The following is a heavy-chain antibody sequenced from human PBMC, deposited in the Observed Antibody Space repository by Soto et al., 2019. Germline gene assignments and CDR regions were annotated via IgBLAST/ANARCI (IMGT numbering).Heavy chain of an antibody. J-gene: IGHJ6*02. CDR1: GFTFSSFG. CDR3: ARDASYYSLWSGYYPSRNGMDV. V-gene: IGHV3-33*01. Sequence: QVQVVESGGGVVQPGRSLRLSCAASGFTFSSFGMHWVRQAPGKGLEWVSLIWYDGSKKSYGDSVKGRFTISRDNSRNTVSLQTNSLRADDTAVYYCARDASYYSLWSGYYPSRNGMDVWGQGTTVTVSS. D-gene: IGHD3-3*01. CDR2: IWYDGSKK.